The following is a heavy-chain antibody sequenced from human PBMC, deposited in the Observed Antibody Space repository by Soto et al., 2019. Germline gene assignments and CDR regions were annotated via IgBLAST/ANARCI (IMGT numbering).Heavy chain of an antibody. V-gene: IGHV1-18*01. CDR3: ARVGVVVPAAIVPVGY. D-gene: IGHD2-2*01. CDR2: ISAYNGNT. CDR1: GYTFTSYG. J-gene: IGHJ4*02. Sequence: ASVKVSCKASGYTFTSYGISWVRQAPGQGLEWMGWISAYNGNTNYAQKLQGRVTMTTDTSTSTAYMELRSLRSDDTAVYYCARVGVVVPAAIVPVGYWGQGTLVPVSS.